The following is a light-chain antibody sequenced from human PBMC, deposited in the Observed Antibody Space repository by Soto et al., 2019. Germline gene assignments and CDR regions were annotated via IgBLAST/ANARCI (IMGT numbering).Light chain of an antibody. CDR1: SSNIGSET. V-gene: IGLV1-44*01. CDR2: ANT. Sequence: QSALTQPPSVSGTPGQRVTISCSGSSSNIGSETVNWYQQVPGTAPKLLIYANTQRPSGVPDRFSVSKSGNSASLAIGGLQSEDEADYYCAAWDDSLKGWVFGGGTKLTVL. CDR3: AAWDDSLKGWV. J-gene: IGLJ3*02.